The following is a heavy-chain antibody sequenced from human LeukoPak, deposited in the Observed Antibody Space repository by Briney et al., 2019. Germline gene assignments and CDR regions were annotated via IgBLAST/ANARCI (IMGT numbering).Heavy chain of an antibody. CDR2: IYTSGST. J-gene: IGHJ3*02. V-gene: IGHV4-61*02. CDR3: ATGTTATAAFDI. Sequence: TLSLTCTVSGGSISSGSYYWSWIRQPAGNGLEWIGRIYTSGSTNYNPSLKSRVSISLDTSKNQFSLKLSSVTAADTAVYYCATGTTATAAFDIWGQGTMVTVSS. D-gene: IGHD1-1*01. CDR1: GGSISSGSYY.